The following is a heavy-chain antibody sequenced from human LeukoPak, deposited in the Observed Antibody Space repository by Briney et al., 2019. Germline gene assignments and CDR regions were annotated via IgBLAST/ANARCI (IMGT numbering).Heavy chain of an antibody. D-gene: IGHD6-19*01. J-gene: IGHJ2*01. Sequence: PGGSLRLSCAASGFSFSSYAMIWVRQAPGKGLEWVSSISDSGGNSFYIDSVKGRFTISRDNSKNTLYLQVNSLRAEDTALYYCAKVSTIIEAGPRYFDLWGRGTLVTVSS. CDR1: GFSFSSYA. CDR3: AKVSTIIEAGPRYFDL. V-gene: IGHV3-23*01. CDR2: ISDSGGNS.